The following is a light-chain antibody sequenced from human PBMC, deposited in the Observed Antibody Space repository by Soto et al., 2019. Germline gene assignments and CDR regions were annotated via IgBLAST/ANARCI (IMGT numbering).Light chain of an antibody. Sequence: EIVMTQSPATLSVSPGASATLSCRASHRVSTYLAWYQQKPGQAPRLLIYDVSTRATAIPDRFSGSGSGTEFTLTISSLHFEDIAVYYCQQYNNWPLTFGGGTKVDI. CDR1: HRVSTY. CDR3: QQYNNWPLT. V-gene: IGKV3-15*01. CDR2: DVS. J-gene: IGKJ4*01.